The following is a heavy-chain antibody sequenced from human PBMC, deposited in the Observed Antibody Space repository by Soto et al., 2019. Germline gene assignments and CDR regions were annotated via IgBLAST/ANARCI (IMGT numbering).Heavy chain of an antibody. D-gene: IGHD2-8*02. CDR2: IYFSGFT. Sequence: QVQLQESGPGLVKPSETLSLTCTVSGGSISNYYWNWFRQPPGEGLAWIGYIYFSGFTNYNPSLTSRVAISLDMSRFQFSRKLASVTAADTAVYYCATAPTGRYWGFFDSWGRGTLVTVSS. J-gene: IGHJ4*02. V-gene: IGHV4-59*01. CDR3: ATAPTGRYWGFFDS. CDR1: GGSISNYY.